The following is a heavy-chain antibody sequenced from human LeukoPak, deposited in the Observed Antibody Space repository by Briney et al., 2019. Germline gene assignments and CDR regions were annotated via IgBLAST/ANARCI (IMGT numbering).Heavy chain of an antibody. Sequence: ASVKVSCKASGYTFTGYYMHWVRQAPGQGLEWMGWINPNSGGTNYAQKFQGRVTMTRDTSISTAYMELSRLRSDDTAVYYCARVVAAAGLYYFDYWGQGTLVTVSS. CDR2: INPNSGGT. CDR1: GYTFTGYY. CDR3: ARVVAAAGLYYFDY. D-gene: IGHD6-13*01. V-gene: IGHV1-2*02. J-gene: IGHJ4*02.